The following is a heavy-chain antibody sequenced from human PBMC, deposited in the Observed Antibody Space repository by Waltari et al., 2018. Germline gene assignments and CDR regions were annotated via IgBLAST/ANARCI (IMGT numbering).Heavy chain of an antibody. Sequence: QVQLQQWGAGLLKPSETLSLTCAVYGGSFSGYYWSWIRQPPGKGLEWIGEINHSGSTNNNPSLKSRVTRSVDTSKNQFSLKLSSVTAADTAVYYCARARDFWSGYYRPYWYYVDYWGQGTLVTVSS. D-gene: IGHD3-3*01. CDR2: INHSGST. CDR3: ARARDFWSGYYRPYWYYVDY. CDR1: GGSFSGYY. J-gene: IGHJ4*02. V-gene: IGHV4-34*01.